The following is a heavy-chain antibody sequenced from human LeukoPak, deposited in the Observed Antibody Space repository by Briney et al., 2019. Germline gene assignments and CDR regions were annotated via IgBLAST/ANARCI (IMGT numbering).Heavy chain of an antibody. V-gene: IGHV4-30-4*01. Sequence: PSETLSLTCTVSGGSISSGDYYWSWIRQPPGKGLEWLAYMYYSGSTYYNPSLKSRVTMSADTSKNQLSLKLSSVTAADTAVYYCARPYYYDSRIDPWARESWSPSPQ. CDR1: GGSISSGDYY. CDR2: MYYSGST. J-gene: IGHJ5*02. CDR3: ARPYYYDSRIDP. D-gene: IGHD3-22*01.